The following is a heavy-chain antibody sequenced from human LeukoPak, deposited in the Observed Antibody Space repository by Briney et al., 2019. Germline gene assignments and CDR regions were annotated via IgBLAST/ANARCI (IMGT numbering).Heavy chain of an antibody. CDR2: TYYRSKWYN. V-gene: IGHV6-1*01. Sequence: PSQTLSLTCAISGDSVSSNSAAWNWIRQSPSRGLEWLGRTYYRSKWYNDYAVSVKSRITINPDTSKNQFSLQLNSVTPEDTAVYYCARGGLAVAEYYYYYMDVWCKGTTVTVSS. CDR1: GDSVSSNSAA. D-gene: IGHD6-19*01. CDR3: ARGGLAVAEYYYYYMDV. J-gene: IGHJ6*03.